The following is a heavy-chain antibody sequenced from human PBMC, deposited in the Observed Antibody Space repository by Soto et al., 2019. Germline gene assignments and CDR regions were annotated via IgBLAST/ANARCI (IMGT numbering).Heavy chain of an antibody. CDR3: ARLFGRPLGWVYAASWFDH. CDR1: GGSFSGYY. V-gene: IGHV4-34*01. D-gene: IGHD6-13*01. Sequence: SETLSLTCAVYGGSFSGYYWSWIRQSPGKGLEWIGEINQSGSTNYNPSLKSRVTVSVDASKNQFSLKLSSVTAADTAVYYCARLFGRPLGWVYAASWFDHWGQGTPVTV. CDR2: INQSGST. J-gene: IGHJ5*02.